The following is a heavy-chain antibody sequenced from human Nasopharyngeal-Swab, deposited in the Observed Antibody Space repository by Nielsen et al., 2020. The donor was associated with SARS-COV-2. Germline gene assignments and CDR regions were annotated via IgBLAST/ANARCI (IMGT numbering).Heavy chain of an antibody. V-gene: IGHV3-23*01. CDR2: VNGNGADT. D-gene: IGHD3-9*01. Sequence: GESLKISCAASGFTFSSYGMHWVRQAPGKGLEWVSAVNGNGADTYYADSVKGRFTISRDNFKNTIYLHMNSLRAEDTAVYYCAKDLTGYYAPLDQWGQGTLVTVSS. CDR3: AKDLTGYYAPLDQ. J-gene: IGHJ4*02. CDR1: GFTFSSYG.